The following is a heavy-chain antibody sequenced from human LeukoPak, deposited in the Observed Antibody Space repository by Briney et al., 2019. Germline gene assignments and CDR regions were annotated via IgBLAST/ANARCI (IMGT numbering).Heavy chain of an antibody. D-gene: IGHD3-10*01. CDR2: ISAYNGNT. V-gene: IGHV1-18*01. J-gene: IGHJ3*02. CDR3: AVGVRSSGSYQIWGHAFDI. Sequence: ASVKVSCKASGYTFTSYGISRVRQAPGQGLEWMGWISAYNGNTNYAQKLQGRVTMTTDTSTSTAYMELSSLRSEDTAVYYCAVGVRSSGSYQIWGHAFDIWGQGTMVTVSS. CDR1: GYTFTSYG.